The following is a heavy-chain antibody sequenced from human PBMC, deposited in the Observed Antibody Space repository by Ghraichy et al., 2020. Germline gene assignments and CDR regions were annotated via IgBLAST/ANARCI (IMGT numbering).Heavy chain of an antibody. Sequence: SGPTLVKPTQTLTLTCTFSGFSLSTSGVGVGWIRQPPGKALEWLALIYWDDDKRYSPSLKSRLTITKDTSKNQVVLTMTNMDPVDTATYYCAHQREADYYDSSGYYYRPFDYWGQGTLVTVSS. CDR3: AHQREADYYDSSGYYYRPFDY. D-gene: IGHD3-22*01. V-gene: IGHV2-5*02. CDR1: GFSLSTSGVG. CDR2: IYWDDDK. J-gene: IGHJ4*02.